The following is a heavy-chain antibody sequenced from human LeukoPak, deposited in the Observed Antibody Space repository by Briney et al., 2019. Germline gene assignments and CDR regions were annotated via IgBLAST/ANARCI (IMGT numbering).Heavy chain of an antibody. D-gene: IGHD3-3*01. J-gene: IGHJ6*02. CDR3: AREGAIFGVVIAPHGMGV. Sequence: SETLSLTCGVYGGYCSGYYWSWSRRPPGGGVEWIGKIKHSGSTNYNPSLKSRVTISVDTSKNHFSLKLSSVTAADTAVYYCAREGAIFGVVIAPHGMGVWGQGTTVTVSS. CDR2: IKHSGST. CDR1: GGYCSGYY. V-gene: IGHV4-34*01.